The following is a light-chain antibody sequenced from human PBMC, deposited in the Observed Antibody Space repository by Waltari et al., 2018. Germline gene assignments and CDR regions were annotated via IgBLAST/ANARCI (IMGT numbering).Light chain of an antibody. CDR1: QSVSNN. CDR2: RAS. CDR3: QQYNNWPPWT. Sequence: EIVMTQSPATLSVSPGERVTLSCRASQSVSNNLAWYQQKPGQAPRLLISRASARATGIPARFSGSGSGREFTLTITSLQSEDSAVYYCQQYNNWPPWTFGQGTKEEIK. V-gene: IGKV3-15*01. J-gene: IGKJ1*01.